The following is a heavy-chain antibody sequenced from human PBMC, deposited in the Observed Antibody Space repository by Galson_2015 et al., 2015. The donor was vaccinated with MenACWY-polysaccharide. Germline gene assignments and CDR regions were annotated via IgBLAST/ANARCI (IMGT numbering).Heavy chain of an antibody. V-gene: IGHV1-3*01. CDR1: GYTFTSYA. Sequence: SVKVSCKASGYTFTSYAMHWVRQAPGQRLEWMGWINAGNGNTKYSQKFQGRVTITRDTSASTAYMELSSLRSEDTAVYYCARDQQLWTLIFDYWGQGTLVTVSS. J-gene: IGHJ4*02. D-gene: IGHD5-18*01. CDR2: INAGNGNT. CDR3: ARDQQLWTLIFDY.